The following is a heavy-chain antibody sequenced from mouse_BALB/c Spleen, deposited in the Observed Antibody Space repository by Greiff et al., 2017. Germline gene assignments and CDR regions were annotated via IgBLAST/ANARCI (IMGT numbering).Heavy chain of an antibody. V-gene: IGHV1-69*02. J-gene: IGHJ3*01. Sequence: QVQLQQPGAELVKPGAPVKLSCKASGYTFTSYWMNWVKQRPGRGLEWIGRIDPSDSETHYNQKFKDKATLTVDKSSSTAYIQLSSLTSEDSAVYYCANDGYFAYWGQGTLVTVSA. CDR3: ANDGYFAY. CDR1: GYTFTSYW. D-gene: IGHD2-3*01. CDR2: IDPSDSET.